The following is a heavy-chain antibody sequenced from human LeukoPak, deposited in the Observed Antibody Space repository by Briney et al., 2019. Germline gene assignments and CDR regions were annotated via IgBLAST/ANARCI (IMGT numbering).Heavy chain of an antibody. V-gene: IGHV4-59*12. CDR1: GRSLSSYY. CDR2: IYYSGST. CDR3: ARESQEKYYFDY. J-gene: IGHJ4*02. Sequence: PSDTLSLTCTVSGRSLSSYYWSWIRQPPGKGLEWIGYIYYSGSTNYNPSLKSRVTISVGTSKNQFSLKLSSVTAADTAVYYCARESQEKYYFDYWGQGTLVTVSS. D-gene: IGHD5-24*01.